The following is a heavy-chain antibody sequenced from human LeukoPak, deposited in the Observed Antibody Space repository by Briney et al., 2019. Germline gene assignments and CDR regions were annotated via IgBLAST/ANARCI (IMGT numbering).Heavy chain of an antibody. Sequence: SETLSLTCTVSGGSISSSSYYWGWIRQPPGKGLEWIGSIYYSGSTYYNPSLKSRVTISVDTSKNQSSLKLSSVTAADTAVYYCARHDSSGYRYYFDYWGQGTLVTVSS. V-gene: IGHV4-39*01. CDR2: IYYSGST. J-gene: IGHJ4*02. D-gene: IGHD3-22*01. CDR3: ARHDSSGYRYYFDY. CDR1: GGSISSSSYY.